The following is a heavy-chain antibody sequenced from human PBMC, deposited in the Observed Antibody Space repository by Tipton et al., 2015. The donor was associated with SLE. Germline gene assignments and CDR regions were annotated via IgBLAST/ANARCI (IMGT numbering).Heavy chain of an antibody. D-gene: IGHD6-19*01. V-gene: IGHV4-39*07. J-gene: IGHJ4*02. Sequence: TLSLTCTVSGGSMSSSCYYWGWIRQPPRMGLEWIASISYSGSTYYNPSLQSRVTISLDTSKSQFSLILNSLTAADTAVYYCARGPFQRWPPGGYWGQGTLVTVSS. CDR1: GGSMSSSCYY. CDR2: ISYSGST. CDR3: ARGPFQRWPPGGY.